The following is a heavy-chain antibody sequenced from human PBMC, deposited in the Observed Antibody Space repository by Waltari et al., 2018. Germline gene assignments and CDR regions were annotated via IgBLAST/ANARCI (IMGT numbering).Heavy chain of an antibody. V-gene: IGHV4-39*07. CDR1: GGSISSSSYY. D-gene: IGHD6-13*01. Sequence: QLQLQKSGPGLVKPSETLSLTCTVSGGSISSSSYYWGWIRQPPGKGLEWIGSIYYSGSTYYNPSLKSRVTISVDTSKNQFSLKLSSVTAADTAVYYCARDFPRGIAAAGGAFDIWGQGTMVTVSS. CDR2: IYYSGST. CDR3: ARDFPRGIAAAGGAFDI. J-gene: IGHJ3*02.